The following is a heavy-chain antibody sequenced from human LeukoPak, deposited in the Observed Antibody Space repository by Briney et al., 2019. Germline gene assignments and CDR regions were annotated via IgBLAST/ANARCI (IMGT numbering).Heavy chain of an antibody. CDR3: ALQTYYYDSSFDY. V-gene: IGHV4-34*01. CDR2: INHSGST. Sequence: SETLSLTCAVYGGSFSGYYWSWIRQPPGKGLEWIGEINHSGSTNYNPSLKSRVTISVDTSKNQFSLKLSSVTAADTAVYYCALQTYYYDSSFDYWGQGTLVTVSS. J-gene: IGHJ4*02. D-gene: IGHD3-22*01. CDR1: GGSFSGYY.